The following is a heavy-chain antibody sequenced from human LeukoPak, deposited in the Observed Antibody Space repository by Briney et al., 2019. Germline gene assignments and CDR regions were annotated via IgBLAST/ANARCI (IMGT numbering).Heavy chain of an antibody. CDR3: ARGLGDYYYYYGMDV. D-gene: IGHD3-10*01. J-gene: IGHJ6*02. CDR2: IYHSGST. Sequence: PSGTLSLTCAVSGGSIGSSNWWSWVRQPPGKGLEWIGEIYHSGSTNYNPSLKSRVAISVDKSKNQFSLKLSSVTAADTAVYYCARGLGDYYYYYGMDVWGQGTTVTVSS. V-gene: IGHV4-4*02. CDR1: GGSIGSSNW.